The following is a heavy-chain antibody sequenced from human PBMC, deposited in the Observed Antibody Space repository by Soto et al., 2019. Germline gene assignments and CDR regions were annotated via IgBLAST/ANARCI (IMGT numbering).Heavy chain of an antibody. V-gene: IGHV1-69*01. J-gene: IGHJ5*02. CDR2: IIPIFSSG. Sequence: QVQLVQSGAEVKKPGSSVTVSCTASGGTFSSYAINWVRQAPGQGLEWMGGIIPIFSSGNHAQKFQGRVTITADESTSTAYMELSSLRSEDTAIYYCARGDPGDFWSGYSSWGQGTLVTVSS. CDR1: GGTFSSYA. D-gene: IGHD3-3*01. CDR3: ARGDPGDFWSGYSS.